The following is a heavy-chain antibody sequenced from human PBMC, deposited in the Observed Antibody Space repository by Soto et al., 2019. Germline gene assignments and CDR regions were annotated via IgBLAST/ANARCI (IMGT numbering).Heavy chain of an antibody. CDR3: AVCGWSNWFDP. Sequence: QLLESGPGLVKPSETLSLTCTVSGGSISSSSYYWGWIRQPPGKGLEWIGSIYYSGSTYYNPSLKSRVTISVDTSKNQFSLKLSSVTAADTAVYCCAVCGWSNWFDPWGQGTLVTVSS. V-gene: IGHV4-39*01. D-gene: IGHD6-19*01. CDR2: IYYSGST. CDR1: GGSISSSSYY. J-gene: IGHJ5*02.